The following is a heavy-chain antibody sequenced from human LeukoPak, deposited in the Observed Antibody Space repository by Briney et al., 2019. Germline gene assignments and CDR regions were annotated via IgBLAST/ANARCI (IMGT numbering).Heavy chain of an antibody. V-gene: IGHV3-23*01. CDR3: AQGGYFSFEM. D-gene: IGHD2-2*03. CDR2: ISRSGPT. CDR1: GFTFSRYD. J-gene: IGHJ3*02. Sequence: GGSLRLSCAASGFTFSRYDMQWVREAPGEGLEWVSGISRSGPTYYTDSGKGRITISRDNSKNTLYLQNDSLRGEDTAVYYCAQGGYFSFEMWGQGTMVTVSS.